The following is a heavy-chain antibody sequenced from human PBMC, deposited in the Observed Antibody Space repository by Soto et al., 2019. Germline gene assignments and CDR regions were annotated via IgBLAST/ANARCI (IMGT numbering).Heavy chain of an antibody. CDR2: ISAYNGNT. CDR3: TRGSTTWPYYYGFDV. CDR1: GYTFTSYG. D-gene: IGHD2-15*01. Sequence: ASVKVSCKASGYTFTSYGISWVRQAPGQGLEWMGWISAYNGNTNYAQKLQGRVTMTTDTSTSTAYMELRSLRSEDTAVYYCTRGSTTWPYYYGFDVWGQGTTVTVSS. V-gene: IGHV1-18*01. J-gene: IGHJ6*02.